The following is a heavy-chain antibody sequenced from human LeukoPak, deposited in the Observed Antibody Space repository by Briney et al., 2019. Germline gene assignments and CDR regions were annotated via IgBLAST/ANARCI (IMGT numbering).Heavy chain of an antibody. Sequence: TGGSLRLSCAASGFTFSDYYMSWIRQAPGKGLEWVSYISSSSSYTNYADSLRGRFTISRDNAKNSLYLQMNSLRAEDMAVYYCATSTAGRWYRDSRYFDYWGQGILVTVSS. J-gene: IGHJ4*02. CDR3: ATSTAGRWYRDSRYFDY. V-gene: IGHV3-11*06. CDR2: ISSSSSYT. D-gene: IGHD4-23*01. CDR1: GFTFSDYY.